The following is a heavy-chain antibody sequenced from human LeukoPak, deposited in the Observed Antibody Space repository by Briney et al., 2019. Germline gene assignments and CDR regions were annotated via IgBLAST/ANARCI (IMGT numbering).Heavy chain of an antibody. Sequence: GGSLRLSCAASGFTFSSFWMHWVRQAPGKGLVWVSRINSDGSSTTYADSVKGRFTTSRDNAKNTLYLQMNSLRAEDTAVYYCARSVGGTPGYWGQGTLVTVSS. CDR3: ARSVGGTPGY. CDR1: GFTFSSFW. V-gene: IGHV3-74*01. CDR2: INSDGSST. J-gene: IGHJ4*02. D-gene: IGHD1-26*01.